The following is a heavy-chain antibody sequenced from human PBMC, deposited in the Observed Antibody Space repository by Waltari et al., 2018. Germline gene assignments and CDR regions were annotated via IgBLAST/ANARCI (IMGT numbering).Heavy chain of an antibody. CDR3: VGIVNVEFDAFDL. D-gene: IGHD1-26*01. Sequence: ETQLVESGGGLVQPGGSLRLSCAGSGVNSIGHSMNWVRQAPGKGLEWVSYISNTRSPIYYADSVKGRFTISRDNAKNSLYLQMNDLRAEDTAMYYCVGIVNVEFDAFDLWGQGTMVTVSS. CDR2: ISNTRSPI. CDR1: GVNSIGHS. V-gene: IGHV3-48*01. J-gene: IGHJ3*01.